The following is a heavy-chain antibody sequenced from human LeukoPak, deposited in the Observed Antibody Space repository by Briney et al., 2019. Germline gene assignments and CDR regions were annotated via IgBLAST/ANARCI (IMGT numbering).Heavy chain of an antibody. CDR1: GYTFTSYD. Sequence: GASVKVSCKASGYTFTSYDINWLRQATGQGLEWMGWMNPNSGNTGYAQKFQGRVTMTRNTSISTAYMELSSLRSEDTAVYYCARLTWDTTMVRYYFDFWGQGTLVTVSS. V-gene: IGHV1-8*01. J-gene: IGHJ4*02. D-gene: IGHD5-18*01. CDR2: MNPNSGNT. CDR3: ARLTWDTTMVRYYFDF.